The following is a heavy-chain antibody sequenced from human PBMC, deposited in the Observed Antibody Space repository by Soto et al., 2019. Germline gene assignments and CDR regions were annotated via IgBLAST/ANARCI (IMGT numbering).Heavy chain of an antibody. V-gene: IGHV4-31*03. CDR2: IYYTGST. CDR3: ARASLGYCSSTSCRSNWFDP. CDR1: GGSIRSGGYY. J-gene: IGHJ5*02. Sequence: QVQLQESGPGLVKPSQTLSLTCTVSGGSIRSGGYYWTWIRQHPGKGLEWIGYIYYTGSTYYNPSPKSRVTLSVDTSKTQFSLKLSSVTAAATAVYYCARASLGYCSSTSCRSNWFDPWGQGTLVTVSS. D-gene: IGHD2-2*01.